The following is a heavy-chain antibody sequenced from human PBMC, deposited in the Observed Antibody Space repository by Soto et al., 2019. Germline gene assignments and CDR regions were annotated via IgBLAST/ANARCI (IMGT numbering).Heavy chain of an antibody. J-gene: IGHJ6*02. D-gene: IGHD6-6*01. CDR3: ARGYAARNYYYYGMDV. Sequence: SETLSLTCSVSGDSINSRYWSWIRQPPGKGLEWIGYIDYVGSTNYAPSLQSRVTMSVDTSKNQVSLKLRYVTAADTAVYYCARGYAARNYYYYGMDVWGQGTTVTVSS. CDR1: GDSINSRY. V-gene: IGHV4-59*11. CDR2: IDYVGST.